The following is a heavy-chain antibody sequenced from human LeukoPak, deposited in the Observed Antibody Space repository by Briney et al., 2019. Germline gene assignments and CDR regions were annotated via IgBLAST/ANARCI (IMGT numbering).Heavy chain of an antibody. Sequence: GGSLRLSCAGSGFTFSRHWMHCVRQAPGKGVGWVSGIHADGSGTDYTDFVKGRFTISRDNANNMLYLDMTSLRADDTAVYYCARDRPTNWFDPWGQGTLVTVSS. V-gene: IGHV3-74*01. CDR1: GFTFSRHW. J-gene: IGHJ5*02. CDR2: IHADGSGT. CDR3: ARDRPTNWFDP.